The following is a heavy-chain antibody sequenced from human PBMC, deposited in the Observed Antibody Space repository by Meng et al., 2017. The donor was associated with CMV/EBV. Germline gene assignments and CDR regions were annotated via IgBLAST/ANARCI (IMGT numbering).Heavy chain of an antibody. D-gene: IGHD4-11*01. CDR3: ARDLGYSNCLDY. V-gene: IGHV3-74*01. CDR1: GFTLSSYW. CDR2: INSDGSST. Sequence: GESLKISCAASGFTLSSYWMHWVRQAPGKGLVWVSRINSDGSSTSYADSVKGRFTISRDNAKNTLYLQMNSLRAEDTAVYYCARDLGYSNCLDYWGQGTLVTVSS. J-gene: IGHJ4*02.